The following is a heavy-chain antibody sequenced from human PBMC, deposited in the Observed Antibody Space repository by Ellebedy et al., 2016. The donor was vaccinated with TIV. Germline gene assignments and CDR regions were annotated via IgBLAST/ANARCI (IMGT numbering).Heavy chain of an antibody. CDR3: ARDTSRNYDILTGYYTPYYYGMDV. V-gene: IGHV3-21*01. CDR1: GFTFSNYS. CDR2: ISSSSSYI. J-gene: IGHJ6*02. Sequence: GGSLRLXXAASGFTFSNYSMNWVRQAPGTGLEWVSSISSSSSYIYYADSVKGRFIISRDNAKNSLYLQMNSLRAEDTAGYYCARDTSRNYDILTGYYTPYYYGMDVWGQGTTVTVSS. D-gene: IGHD3-9*01.